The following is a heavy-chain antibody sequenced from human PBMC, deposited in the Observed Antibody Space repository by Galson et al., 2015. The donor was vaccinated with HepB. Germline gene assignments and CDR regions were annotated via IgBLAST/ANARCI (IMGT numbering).Heavy chain of an antibody. D-gene: IGHD2-2*01. J-gene: IGHJ5*02. CDR2: INPSGGST. V-gene: IGHV1-46*01. Sequence: SCKASGYTFTSYYMHWARQAPGQGLEWMGIINPSGGSTSYAQKFQGRVTMTRDTSTSTVYMELSSLRSEDTAVYYCARVYCSSTSCPMNWFDPWGQGTLVTVSS. CDR1: GYTFTSYY. CDR3: ARVYCSSTSCPMNWFDP.